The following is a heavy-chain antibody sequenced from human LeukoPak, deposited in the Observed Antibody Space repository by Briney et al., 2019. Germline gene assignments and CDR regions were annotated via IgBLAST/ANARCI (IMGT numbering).Heavy chain of an antibody. CDR2: ISSSGSTI. J-gene: IGHJ5*02. CDR3: ARDRGRWGYSYGYEVHNWFDP. D-gene: IGHD5-18*01. Sequence: GGSLRLSCAVSGFTVSGNYMSWVRQAPGKGLEWVSYISSSGSTIYYADSVKGRFTISRDNAKNSLYLQMNSLRAEDTAVYYCARDRGRWGYSYGYEVHNWFDPWGQGTLVTVSS. CDR1: GFTVSGNY. V-gene: IGHV3-11*04.